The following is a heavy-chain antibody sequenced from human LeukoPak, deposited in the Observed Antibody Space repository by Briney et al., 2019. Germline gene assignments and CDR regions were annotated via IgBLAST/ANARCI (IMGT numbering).Heavy chain of an antibody. J-gene: IGHJ4*02. CDR3: ARGRIAVAGNDY. D-gene: IGHD6-19*01. V-gene: IGHV4-31*03. CDR1: GGSISSGGYY. CDR2: IYYSGST. Sequence: SQTLSLTCTVSGGSISSGGYYWSWIRRHPGKGLEWIGYIYYSGSTYYNPSLKSRVTISVDTSKNQFSLKLSSVTAADTAVYYCARGRIAVAGNDYWGQGTLVTVSS.